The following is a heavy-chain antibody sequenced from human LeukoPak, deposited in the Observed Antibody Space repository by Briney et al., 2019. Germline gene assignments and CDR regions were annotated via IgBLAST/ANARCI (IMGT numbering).Heavy chain of an antibody. CDR2: IGSSSSDI. V-gene: IGHV3-21*01. Sequence: GGSLRLSCVASGFTFRSYCMNWVRQAPGKGLEWVSSIGSSSSDIHYADSVKGRFTISRDNAKNTLYLQMNSLRAEDTAVYYCAREGGYYYDSSGSLDYWGQGTLVTVSS. CDR1: GFTFRSYC. CDR3: AREGGYYYDSSGSLDY. D-gene: IGHD3-22*01. J-gene: IGHJ4*02.